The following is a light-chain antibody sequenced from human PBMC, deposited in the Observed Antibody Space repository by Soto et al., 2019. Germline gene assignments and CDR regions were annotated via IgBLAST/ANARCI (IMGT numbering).Light chain of an antibody. CDR1: SSDVGGYNY. V-gene: IGLV2-14*03. CDR2: DVS. CDR3: ISYTSSDTNV. J-gene: IGLJ1*01. Sequence: QSVLTQPASVSGSPGQSITISCTGTSSDVGGYNYVSWFQHHPGKAPKLVIYDVSNRPSGVSNRFSGSKSGNTASLTISGLQAEDEADYFCISYTSSDTNVFGTGTKVTVL.